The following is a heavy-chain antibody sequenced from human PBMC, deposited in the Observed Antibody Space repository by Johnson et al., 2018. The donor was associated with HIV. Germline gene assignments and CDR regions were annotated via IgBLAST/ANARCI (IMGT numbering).Heavy chain of an antibody. CDR2: ISYDGGNK. Sequence: QVQLVESGGGVVQPGRSLRLSCAASGFTFSSYAMHWVRQAPGKGLEWVAVISYDGGNKYYADSVKGRFTISRDYSMNTLFLQMNSLRAEDTAVYDCAGGRVAAGVMRGVGLDIWGQGTMVTVSS. J-gene: IGHJ3*02. CDR1: GFTFSSYA. V-gene: IGHV3-30*04. CDR3: AGGRVAAGVMRGVGLDI. D-gene: IGHD6-13*01.